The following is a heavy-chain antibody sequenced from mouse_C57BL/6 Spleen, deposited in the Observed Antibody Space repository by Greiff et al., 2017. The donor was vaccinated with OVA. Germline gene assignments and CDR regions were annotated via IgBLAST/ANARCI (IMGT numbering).Heavy chain of an antibody. Sequence: QVQLQQSGAELVKPGASVKMSCKASGYTFTSYWITWVKQRPGQGLEWIGDIYPGSGSTNYNEKFKSKATLTVDTSSSTAYMQLSSLTSEDSAVYYCARSGAAQVPFAYWGQGTLVTVSA. CDR3: ARSGAAQVPFAY. CDR1: GYTFTSYW. J-gene: IGHJ3*01. CDR2: IYPGSGST. V-gene: IGHV1-55*01. D-gene: IGHD3-2*02.